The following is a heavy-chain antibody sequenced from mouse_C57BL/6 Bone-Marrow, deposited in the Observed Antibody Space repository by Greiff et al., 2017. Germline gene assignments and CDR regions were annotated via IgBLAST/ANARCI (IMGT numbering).Heavy chain of an antibody. CDR3: TSVVGIYYDYEDV. J-gene: IGHJ1*03. CDR1: GYTFTDYE. CDR2: IDPETGGT. V-gene: IGHV1-15*01. D-gene: IGHD2-4*01. Sequence: QVQLQQSGAELVRPGASVTLSCKASGYTFTDYEMHWVKQTPVPGLEWIGAIDPETGGTAYNQKFKGKAILTADKSSSTAYMELRSLTSEDSAVYYCTSVVGIYYDYEDVWGTGTTVTVSS.